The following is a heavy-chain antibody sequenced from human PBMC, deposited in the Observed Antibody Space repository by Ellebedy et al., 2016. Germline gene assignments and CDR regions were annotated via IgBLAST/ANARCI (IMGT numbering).Heavy chain of an antibody. J-gene: IGHJ4*02. Sequence: GESLKISXAASGFTFSSYWMSWVRQAPGKGLEWVANIKQDGSEKYYVDSVKGRFTISRDNAKNSLYLQMNSLRAGDTAVYYCARADDYGAGFDYWGQGTLVTVSS. CDR2: IKQDGSEK. V-gene: IGHV3-7*02. CDR3: ARADDYGAGFDY. D-gene: IGHD4-17*01. CDR1: GFTFSSYW.